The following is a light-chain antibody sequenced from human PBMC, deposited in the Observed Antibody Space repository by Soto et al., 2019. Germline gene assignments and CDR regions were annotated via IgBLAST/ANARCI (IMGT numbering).Light chain of an antibody. Sequence: QSALTQPASVSGSPGQSITISCTGTSSDVGSYKYVSWYLQYPGKAPKLLIYDVSNRPSGVSNRFSGSKSGNTASLTISGLQAEDEADYFCSSYTTSSNVIFGGGTQLTVL. V-gene: IGLV2-14*03. CDR1: SSDVGSYKY. J-gene: IGLJ2*01. CDR3: SSYTTSSNVI. CDR2: DVS.